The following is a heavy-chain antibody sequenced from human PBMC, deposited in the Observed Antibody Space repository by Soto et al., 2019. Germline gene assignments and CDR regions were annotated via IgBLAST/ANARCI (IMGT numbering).Heavy chain of an antibody. Sequence: QPGWSLRLSCAASGFTFSSYAMSWVRQAPGKGLEWVSAISGSGGSTYYADSVKGRFTISRDNSKNTLYLQMNSLRAEDTAVYYCAKDTSRAPGWYGLDVWGQGTTVTVSS. CDR3: AKDTSRAPGWYGLDV. CDR2: ISGSGGST. CDR1: GFTFSSYA. D-gene: IGHD1-26*01. J-gene: IGHJ6*02. V-gene: IGHV3-23*01.